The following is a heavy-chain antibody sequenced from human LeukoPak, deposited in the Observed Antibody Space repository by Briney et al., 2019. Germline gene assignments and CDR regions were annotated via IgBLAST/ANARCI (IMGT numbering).Heavy chain of an antibody. J-gene: IGHJ4*02. CDR1: GGSISSYY. CDR3: ARRSYGEGWPFDY. Sequence: SVTLSLTCTVSGGSISSYYWSWIRQPPGKGLEWMGNIYYSGSTNYNPSLKSRVTISVDTSKKQFSLKLSSVTAADTAVYYCARRSYGEGWPFDYWGQGTLVTVSS. D-gene: IGHD1-26*01. V-gene: IGHV4-59*01. CDR2: IYYSGST.